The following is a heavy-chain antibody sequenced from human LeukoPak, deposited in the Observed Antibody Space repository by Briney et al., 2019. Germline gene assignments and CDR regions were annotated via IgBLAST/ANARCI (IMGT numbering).Heavy chain of an antibody. V-gene: IGHV4-59*01. D-gene: IGHD5-18*01. CDR2: IYYSGST. J-gene: IGHJ4*02. Sequence: SETLSLTCTVSGGSISSYYWSWIRQPPGKGLERIGYIYYSGSTNYNPSLKSRVTISVDTSKNQFSLKLSSVTAADTAVYYCARSSRIQLFDYWGQGTLVTVSS. CDR3: ARSSRIQLFDY. CDR1: GGSISSYY.